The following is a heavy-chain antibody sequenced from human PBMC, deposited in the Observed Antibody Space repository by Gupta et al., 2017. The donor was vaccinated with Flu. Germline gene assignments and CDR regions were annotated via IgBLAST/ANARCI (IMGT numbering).Heavy chain of an antibody. Sequence: QVQLQESGPRLVKPSQTLSLTCTVSAGSVSSGNHSWSWIRQHPGKGLEWIGYISDSGSTYYNPALKSRVTISVETSKNHFSLKLRSVTAADTAVYYCASKCGYIGCLDAFDIWGRGTTVTVSS. CDR2: ISDSGST. CDR1: AGSVSSGNHS. D-gene: IGHD3-22*01. J-gene: IGHJ3*02. CDR3: ASKCGYIGCLDAFDI. V-gene: IGHV4-31*03.